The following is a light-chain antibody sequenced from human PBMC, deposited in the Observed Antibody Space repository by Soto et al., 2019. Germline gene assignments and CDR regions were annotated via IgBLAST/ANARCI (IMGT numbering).Light chain of an antibody. J-gene: IGLJ3*02. Sequence: QSALTQPASVSGSPGQSITISCTGTSSDVGGYNYVSWYQQHPGKAPKLMIYDVNNRPSGISDRFSGSKSGNTASLTISGLQAEDEANYYCTSYTSGNTRVFGAGTKVTVL. V-gene: IGLV2-14*03. CDR2: DVN. CDR3: TSYTSGNTRV. CDR1: SSDVGGYNY.